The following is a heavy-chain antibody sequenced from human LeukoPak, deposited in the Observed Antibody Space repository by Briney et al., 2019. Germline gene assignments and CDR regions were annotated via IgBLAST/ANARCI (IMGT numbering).Heavy chain of an antibody. J-gene: IGHJ3*02. CDR1: GGTFSSYT. D-gene: IGHD2-21*02. V-gene: IGHV1-69*05. Sequence: SVKVSCKASGGTFSSYTISWVRQAPGQGLEWMGGIIPIFGTANYAQKFQGRVTITTDESTSTAYMELSSLRSEDTAVYYCARTQNVVVTAIYAFDIWGQGTMVTVSS. CDR3: ARTQNVVVTAIYAFDI. CDR2: IIPIFGTA.